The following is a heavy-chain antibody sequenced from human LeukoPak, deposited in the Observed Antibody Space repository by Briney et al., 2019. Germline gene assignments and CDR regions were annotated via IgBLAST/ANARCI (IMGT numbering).Heavy chain of an antibody. D-gene: IGHD3-3*01. J-gene: IGHJ6*02. CDR1: GFTFSSHA. CDR3: AREMGRIFGVAPRGLDV. V-gene: IGHV3-30-3*01. CDR2: ISYDGSNK. Sequence: GGSLRLSCAASGFTFSSHAMHWVRQAPGKGLEWVAVISYDGSNKYCADSVKGRFTISRDNSKNTLYLQMNSLRAEDTAVYYCAREMGRIFGVAPRGLDVWGQGTTVTVSS.